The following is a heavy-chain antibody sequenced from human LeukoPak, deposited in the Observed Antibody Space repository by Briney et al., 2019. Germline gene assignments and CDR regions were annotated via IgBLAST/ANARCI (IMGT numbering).Heavy chain of an antibody. J-gene: IGHJ6*03. Sequence: SETLSLTCAVSGGSISSGGYSWSWIRQPPGKGLEWIGYIYYSGSTYYNPSLKSRVTISVDTSKNQFSLKLSSVTAADTAVYYCARGLAKRFGDPIIQYYYMDVWGKGTTVTISS. CDR1: GGSISSGGYS. CDR2: IYYSGST. V-gene: IGHV4-30-4*07. D-gene: IGHD3-10*01. CDR3: ARGLAKRFGDPIIQYYYMDV.